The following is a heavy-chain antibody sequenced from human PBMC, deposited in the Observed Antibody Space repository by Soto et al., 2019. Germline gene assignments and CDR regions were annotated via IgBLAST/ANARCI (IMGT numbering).Heavy chain of an antibody. Sequence: SETLSLTCTVSGGSISSYYWSWIRRPPGKGLEWIWYTYYSGVTNYSPSVKSQVTIAVDTSKNQFSLKLSSVTAADTAVYYCARQEGYYYHMGVWGKGTTVTVS. J-gene: IGHJ6*03. V-gene: IGHV4-59*01. CDR3: ARQEGYYYHMGV. CDR2: TYYSGVT. CDR1: GGSISSYY.